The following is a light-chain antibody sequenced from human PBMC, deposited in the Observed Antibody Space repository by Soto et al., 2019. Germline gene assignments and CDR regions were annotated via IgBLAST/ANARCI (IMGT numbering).Light chain of an antibody. CDR3: QKYGTSEII. J-gene: IGKJ5*01. V-gene: IGKV3D-20*01. CDR2: DTS. Sequence: EILFSDPPATLSLSPGESATLSFRASQRLSNIFIAWYQQKPGHAPRLLIYDTSSRATGIPDRFSGSGFGTDFTLTISRLEPEDFSVFYCQKYGTSEIIIGQGRRMDIK. CDR1: QRLSNIF.